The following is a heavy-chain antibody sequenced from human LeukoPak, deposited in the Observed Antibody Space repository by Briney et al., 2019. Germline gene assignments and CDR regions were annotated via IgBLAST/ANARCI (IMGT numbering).Heavy chain of an antibody. CDR3: ARGSNLYSSSWYFDY. CDR2: TYYRSKWYN. D-gene: IGHD6-13*01. V-gene: IGHV6-1*01. J-gene: IGHJ4*02. CDR1: GDSASSNSAA. Sequence: QTLSLTCAISGDSASSNSAAWNWIRQSPTRGLEWLGRTYYRSKWYNDYALSVKSRITVNPDTSKNQFSLQLNSVTPEDTAVYYCARGSNLYSSSWYFDYWGQGTLVTVSP.